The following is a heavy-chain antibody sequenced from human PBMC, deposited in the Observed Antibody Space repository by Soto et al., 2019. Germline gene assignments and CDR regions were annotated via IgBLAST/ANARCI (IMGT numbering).Heavy chain of an antibody. J-gene: IGHJ4*02. CDR2: IYYSGST. CDR3: ASSGWWYFDY. V-gene: IGHV4-39*01. D-gene: IGHD6-19*01. Sequence: QLQLQESGPGLVKPSETLSLTCTVSGGSISSSSYYWGWIRQPPGKGLEWIGSIYYSGSTYYNPSLKSRVTISVDTAKNQFSLKLSSVTAADTAVYYCASSGWWYFDYWGQGTLVAVSS. CDR1: GGSISSSSYY.